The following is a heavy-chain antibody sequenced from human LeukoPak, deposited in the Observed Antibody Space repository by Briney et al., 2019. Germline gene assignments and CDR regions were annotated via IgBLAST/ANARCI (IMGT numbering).Heavy chain of an antibody. CDR2: IWYDGNNK. CDR1: GFTFSTYG. Sequence: GGSLRLSCAVSGFTFSTYGMHWVRQAPGKGLEWVAVIWYDGNNKYYGDSVKGRSTISRDLSRNTLYLQMNSLRAEDTAVYYCVKSHSSSWSVLDCWGQGTLVTVSS. V-gene: IGHV3-33*06. CDR3: VKSHSSSWSVLDC. D-gene: IGHD6-13*01. J-gene: IGHJ4*02.